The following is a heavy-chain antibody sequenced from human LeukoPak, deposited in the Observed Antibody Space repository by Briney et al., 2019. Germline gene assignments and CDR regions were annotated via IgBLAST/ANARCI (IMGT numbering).Heavy chain of an antibody. J-gene: IGHJ3*01. CDR3: AGGEGTAGVDDAFDF. V-gene: IGHV3-23*01. D-gene: IGHD3-16*01. Sequence: PGGSLRLSCEVSSSMFSSYAMTWVRQAPGKGLEWVSTISGSCSRIYSADSVKGRFTISRDNSKKTLYLQMKSLRGDDTAIYYCAGGEGTAGVDDAFDFWGQGTLVTVSS. CDR2: ISGSCSRI. CDR1: SSMFSSYA.